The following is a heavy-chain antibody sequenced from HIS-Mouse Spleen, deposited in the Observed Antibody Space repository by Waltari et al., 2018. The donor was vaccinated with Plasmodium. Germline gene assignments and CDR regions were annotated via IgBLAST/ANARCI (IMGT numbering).Heavy chain of an antibody. V-gene: IGHV3-7*01. D-gene: IGHD6-13*01. Sequence: EVQLVASGGGLVQPGGSLRLSCAASGFTFSSYWRSGVRQAPGKGLEWVANIKQDGSEKYYGDSGKGRFTRCRGNAKDSLLLQMSSLRAEDKAVYCWGGSWYWYLALWGRGPRDTVSS. CDR2: IKQDGSEK. CDR1: GFTFSSYW. CDR3: GGSWYWYLAL. J-gene: IGHJ2*01.